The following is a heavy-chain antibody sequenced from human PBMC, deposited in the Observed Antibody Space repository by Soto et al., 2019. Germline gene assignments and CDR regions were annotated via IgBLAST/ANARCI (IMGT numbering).Heavy chain of an antibody. V-gene: IGHV1-3*05. Sequence: QVQLVQSGAEEKKPGASVKVSCKASGYTFTSYAMHWVRQAPGQRLEWMGWINAGNGNTKYSQKFQGRVTITRDKSASTAYMELSSLRSEDTAVYYCAITYYYDSSGYSGPTDWGQGTLVTVSS. D-gene: IGHD3-22*01. CDR2: INAGNGNT. CDR3: AITYYYDSSGYSGPTD. J-gene: IGHJ4*02. CDR1: GYTFTSYA.